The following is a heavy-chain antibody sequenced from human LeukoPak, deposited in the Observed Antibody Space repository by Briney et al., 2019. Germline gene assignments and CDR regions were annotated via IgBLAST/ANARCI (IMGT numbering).Heavy chain of an antibody. J-gene: IGHJ4*02. Sequence: QSGGSLRLSCAASGFTFSTYWMHWVRQAPGKGLVWVSRINSDGSSTTYADSVMGRFTISRDNSKNTLYLQMNSLRAEDTAVYYCARVSGLYYYDSSAEDGDYFDYWGQGTLVTVSS. CDR1: GFTFSTYW. D-gene: IGHD3-22*01. CDR3: ARVSGLYYYDSSAEDGDYFDY. CDR2: INSDGSST. V-gene: IGHV3-74*01.